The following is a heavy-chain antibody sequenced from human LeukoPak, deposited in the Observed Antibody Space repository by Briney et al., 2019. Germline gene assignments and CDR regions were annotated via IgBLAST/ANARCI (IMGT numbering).Heavy chain of an antibody. Sequence: GGSLRLSCAASGFTFDDYGMSWVRQAPGKGLEWVSGINWNGGSTDYADSVKGRFTISRDNAKNSLYLQMNSLRAEDTAVYYCARMPGIVGATREFDYWGQGTQVTVSS. J-gene: IGHJ4*02. CDR3: ARMPGIVGATREFDY. CDR2: INWNGGST. V-gene: IGHV3-20*04. CDR1: GFTFDDYG. D-gene: IGHD1-26*01.